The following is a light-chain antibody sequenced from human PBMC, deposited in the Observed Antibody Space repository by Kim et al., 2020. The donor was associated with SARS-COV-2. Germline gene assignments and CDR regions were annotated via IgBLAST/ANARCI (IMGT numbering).Light chain of an antibody. CDR1: VLAKKKF. Sequence: SYELTQPSSVSVSPGQTARITCSGDVLAKKKFARWFQQKPGQDPVLVIYKDSERPSGIPERFSGSSSGTTVTLTISGAQVEDEADYYCYSAADNNLRVFGTGTKVTVL. CDR3: YSAADNNLRV. CDR2: KDS. J-gene: IGLJ1*01. V-gene: IGLV3-27*01.